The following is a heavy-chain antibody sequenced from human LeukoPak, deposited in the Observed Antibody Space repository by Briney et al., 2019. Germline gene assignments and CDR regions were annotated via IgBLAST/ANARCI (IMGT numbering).Heavy chain of an antibody. D-gene: IGHD2-21*01. V-gene: IGHV4-59*01. J-gene: IGHJ4*02. Sequence: SETLSLTCTVSGGSISSNYWSWIRQPPGKGLEWIGYIYYSGSTSYSPSLKSRVTISLDTSKNQFSLKLTSVTAADTAVYYCARGFYSASSFDYWGQGTLVTVSS. CDR3: ARGFYSASSFDY. CDR1: GGSISSNY. CDR2: IYYSGST.